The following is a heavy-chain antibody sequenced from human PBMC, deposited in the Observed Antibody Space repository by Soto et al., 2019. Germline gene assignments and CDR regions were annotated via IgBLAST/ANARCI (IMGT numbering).Heavy chain of an antibody. J-gene: IGHJ3*02. V-gene: IGHV4-61*01. D-gene: IGHD3-10*01. CDR2: IYYGGST. Sequence: SETLSLTCTASGVSVSSGSYYWSWIRQPPGKGLEWIGDIYYGGSTNYNPSLKSRVTISVDKSKNQFSLKLSSVTAADTAVYYCARGGTMVRRWRAFDIWGQGTMVTVSS. CDR1: GVSVSSGSYY. CDR3: ARGGTMVRRWRAFDI.